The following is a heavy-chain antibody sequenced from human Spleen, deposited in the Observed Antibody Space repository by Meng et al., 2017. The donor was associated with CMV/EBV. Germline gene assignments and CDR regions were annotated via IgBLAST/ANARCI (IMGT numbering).Heavy chain of an antibody. V-gene: IGHV3-21*01. Sequence: GGSLRLSCAASGFTLSNYNINWVRQAPGKGLEWASSLSGSRPYIYYADSLKGRFTISRDNAKNSVYLQMDSLRVEDTAVYYCARFTGLAARGGYWGQGTPVTVSS. J-gene: IGHJ4*02. CDR1: GFTLSNYN. D-gene: IGHD6-6*01. CDR3: ARFTGLAARGGY. CDR2: LSGSRPYI.